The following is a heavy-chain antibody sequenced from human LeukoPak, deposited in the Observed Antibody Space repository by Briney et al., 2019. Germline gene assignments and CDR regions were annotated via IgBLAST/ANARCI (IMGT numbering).Heavy chain of an antibody. D-gene: IGHD5-18*01. J-gene: IGHJ4*02. Sequence: SETLSLTCTVAGGSTSSHYWCWIRPPPEKGLGWIGYIYDSGSTNYNSSLKSRVTISVDTSRNQLSLKLSAETAADTAVYYCSRVLRGYSYGVFDCWGQGTLVTVSS. V-gene: IGHV4-59*11. CDR2: IYDSGST. CDR3: SRVLRGYSYGVFDC. CDR1: GGSTSSHY.